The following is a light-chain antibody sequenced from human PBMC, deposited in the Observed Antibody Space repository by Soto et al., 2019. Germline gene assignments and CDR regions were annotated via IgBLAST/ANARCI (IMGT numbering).Light chain of an antibody. V-gene: IGLV1-51*01. Sequence: QSVLTQPPSVSAAPGQTVTISCSGSSSNIGNNYVSWYQQLPGTATKLLIYDNDKRPSGIPDRFSGSKSGTSATLGVTGLQTGDEADYYCATSYSSLSAGVFGGGTKLTVL. CDR2: DND. CDR1: SSNIGNNY. CDR3: ATSYSSLSAGV. J-gene: IGLJ2*01.